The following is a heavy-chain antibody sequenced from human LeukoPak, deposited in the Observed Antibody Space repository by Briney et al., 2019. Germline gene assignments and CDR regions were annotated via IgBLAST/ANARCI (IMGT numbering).Heavy chain of an antibody. V-gene: IGHV4-59*08. CDR1: GGSISDYY. J-gene: IGHJ6*03. CDR3: ARHVDYYYYMDV. Sequence: SETLSLTCTVSGGSISDYYWSWIRQPPGKGLEWIGWIFGSGSSNYNPSLMSRLTISVDTSKNQFSLKLSSVTAADTAVYYCARHVDYYYYMDVWGKGTTVTVSS. CDR2: IFGSGSS.